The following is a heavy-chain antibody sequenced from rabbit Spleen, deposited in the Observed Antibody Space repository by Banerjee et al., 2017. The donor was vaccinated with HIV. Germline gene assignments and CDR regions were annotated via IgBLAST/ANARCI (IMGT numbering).Heavy chain of an antibody. CDR1: VFYFSGYY. V-gene: IGHV1S7*01. J-gene: IGHJ4*01. CDR3: LRYHAGDASYGLIYLN. Sequence: QLKESGGGLVHPGGSLKLSCKASVFYFSGYYMSWVHQAPGKGLEWIGYIDHDFGSTYIVIWVTDRFSVSTHSAQTTPYLQLRRLTVADTATHFCLRYHAGDASYGLIYLNFGARAP. CDR2: IDHDFGST. D-gene: IGHD6-1*01.